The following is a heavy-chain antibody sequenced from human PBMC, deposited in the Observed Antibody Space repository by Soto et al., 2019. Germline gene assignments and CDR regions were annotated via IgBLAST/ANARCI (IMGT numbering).Heavy chain of an antibody. Sequence: GGSLRLSCAASGFTFSSYEMNWVRQAPGKGLEWVSHISSSGSTIYYADSVKGRFTISRDNAKNSLYLQMNSLRAEDTAVYYCARDRGGSYYYFDYWGQGTLVTVSS. J-gene: IGHJ4*02. V-gene: IGHV3-48*03. CDR1: GFTFSSYE. CDR3: ARDRGGSYYYFDY. D-gene: IGHD1-26*01. CDR2: ISSSGSTI.